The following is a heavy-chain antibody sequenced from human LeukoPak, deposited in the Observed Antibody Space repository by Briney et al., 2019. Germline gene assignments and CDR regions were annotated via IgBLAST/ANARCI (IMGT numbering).Heavy chain of an antibody. J-gene: IGHJ4*02. CDR3: AKSYYHDSSGYYYVSLNHY. CDR2: IKQDGSEK. CDR1: GFTFSSYW. Sequence: GGSLRLSCAASGFTFSSYWMSWVRQAPGKGLEWVANIKQDGSEKYYVDSVKGRFTISRDNAKNSLYLQMNSLRAEDTAVYYCAKSYYHDSSGYYYVSLNHYWGQGTLVTVSS. V-gene: IGHV3-7*01. D-gene: IGHD3-22*01.